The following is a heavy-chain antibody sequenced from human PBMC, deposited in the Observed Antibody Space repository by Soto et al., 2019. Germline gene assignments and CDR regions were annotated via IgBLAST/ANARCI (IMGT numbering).Heavy chain of an antibody. CDR2: IYDSGSA. J-gene: IGHJ3*01. D-gene: IGHD1-1*01. Sequence: QVQLQESGPGLVKPSQTLSLTCTVSGGSIGGGGFYWTWVRLRPGEGLVWLGNIYDSGSAYYNPSLESRISMSTDTSKHQFSLRPTAVTVADTALYYCARAVILTTKTMLDLWCPGKMVAAS. V-gene: IGHV4-31*02. CDR3: ARAVILTTKTMLDL. CDR1: GGSIGGGGFY.